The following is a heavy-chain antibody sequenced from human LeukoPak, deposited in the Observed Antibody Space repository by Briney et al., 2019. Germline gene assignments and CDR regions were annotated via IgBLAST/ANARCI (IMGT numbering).Heavy chain of an antibody. D-gene: IGHD3-10*01. CDR1: GGSFSGYY. J-gene: IGHJ4*02. V-gene: IGHV4-34*01. CDR2: INHSGST. CDR3: ARHEKGWFGGTIDY. Sequence: PSETLSLTCAVYGGSFSGYYWSWIRQPPGKGLEWIGEINHSGSTNYNPSLKSRVTISVETSKNQFSLRLSSVTAADTAVYYCARHEKGWFGGTIDYWGQGTLVTVSS.